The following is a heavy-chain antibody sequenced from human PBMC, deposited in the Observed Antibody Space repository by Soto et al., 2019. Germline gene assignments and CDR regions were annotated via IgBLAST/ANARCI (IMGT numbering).Heavy chain of an antibody. V-gene: IGHV4-59*01. D-gene: IGHD3-10*01. Sequence: SETLSLTCTVSGGSISSYYWSWIRQPPGKGLEWIGYIYYSGSTNYNPSLKSRVTISVDTSKNQFSLKPSSVTAADTAVYYCARAPRGNYGYPSYFDYWGQGTLVTSPQ. CDR3: ARAPRGNYGYPSYFDY. J-gene: IGHJ4*02. CDR2: IYYSGST. CDR1: GGSISSYY.